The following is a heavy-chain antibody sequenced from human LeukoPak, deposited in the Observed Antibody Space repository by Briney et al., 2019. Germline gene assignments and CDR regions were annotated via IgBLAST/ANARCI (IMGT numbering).Heavy chain of an antibody. V-gene: IGHV4-61*02. J-gene: IGHJ4*02. D-gene: IGHD1-14*01. CDR1: GGSISSGSYY. CDR3: ASSGRAFNY. Sequence: PSQTLSLTCTVSGGSISSGSYYWSWIRQPAGKGLEWIGRIYTSGSTNYNPSLKSRVTISVDTSKNQFSLKLSSVTAADTAVYYCASSGRAFNYWGQGTLVTVSS. CDR2: IYTSGST.